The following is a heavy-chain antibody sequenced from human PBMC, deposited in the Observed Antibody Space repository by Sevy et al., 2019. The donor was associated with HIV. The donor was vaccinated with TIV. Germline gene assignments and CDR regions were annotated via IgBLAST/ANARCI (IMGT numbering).Heavy chain of an antibody. V-gene: IGHV3-21*01. J-gene: IGHJ4*02. Sequence: GGSLRLSCAASGFTLSSYSMNWVRQAPGKGLEWVSSISSSSSYIYYADSVKGRFTISRDNAKNSLYLQMNSLRAEDTAVYYCARGPSYYYDSSGYYRKYFDYWGQGTLVTVSS. D-gene: IGHD3-22*01. CDR3: ARGPSYYYDSSGYYRKYFDY. CDR1: GFTLSSYS. CDR2: ISSSSSYI.